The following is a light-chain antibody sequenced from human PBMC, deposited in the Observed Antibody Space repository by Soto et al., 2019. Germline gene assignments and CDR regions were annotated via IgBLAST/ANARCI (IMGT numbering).Light chain of an antibody. CDR1: QPIKTW. Sequence: DIQLTQSPASVSAAVGDRINISCRARQPIKTWLAWYEQKPGKGSKLLLYTASTLETGVPSRFSGSGSGTDFTLTIRRLEPEDAAIFSCRKADSFPFASGPGATV. J-gene: IGKJ3*01. CDR2: TAS. CDR3: RKADSFPFA. V-gene: IGKV1-12*02.